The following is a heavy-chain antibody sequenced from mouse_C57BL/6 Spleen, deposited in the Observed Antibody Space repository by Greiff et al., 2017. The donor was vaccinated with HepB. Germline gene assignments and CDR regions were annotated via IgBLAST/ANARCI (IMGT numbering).Heavy chain of an antibody. D-gene: IGHD1-1*01. CDR2: IDPEDGET. CDR3: AERPYGGVAY. Sequence: VQLQQSGAELVKPGASVKLSCTASGFNIKDYYMHWVKQRTEQGLEWIGRIDPEDGETKYAPKFPGKATITADTSSNTAYLQLSSQTSEDTADYYCAERPYGGVAYWGQGTLVTVAA. CDR1: GFNIKDYY. V-gene: IGHV14-2*01. J-gene: IGHJ3*01.